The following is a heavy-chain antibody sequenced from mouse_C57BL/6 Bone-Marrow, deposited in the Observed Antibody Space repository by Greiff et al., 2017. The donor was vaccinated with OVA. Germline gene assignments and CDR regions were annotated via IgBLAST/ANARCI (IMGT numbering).Heavy chain of an antibody. D-gene: IGHD2-2*01. V-gene: IGHV1-69*01. Sequence: QVQLKESGAELVMPGASVKLSCKASGYTFTSYWMHWVKQRPGQGLEWIGEIDPSDSYTNYNQKFKGKSTLTVDKSSSTAYMQLSSLTSEDSAVYYCAIYGYDRYYFDYWGQGTTLTVSS. J-gene: IGHJ2*01. CDR2: IDPSDSYT. CDR3: AIYGYDRYYFDY. CDR1: GYTFTSYW.